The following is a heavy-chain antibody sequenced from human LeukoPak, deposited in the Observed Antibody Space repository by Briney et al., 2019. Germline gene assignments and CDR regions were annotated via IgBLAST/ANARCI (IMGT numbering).Heavy chain of an antibody. CDR2: MNPYNGDR. V-gene: IGHV1-8*03. J-gene: IGHJ4*02. CDR3: ARTTSLTASGYDC. CDR1: GYTFTTYH. D-gene: IGHD4-17*01. Sequence: ASVKVSCKTSGYTFTTYHINWVRQATGQGLEWLGWMNPYNGDRGYAHKFQGRLSITSDTSISTAYMELSSLKSDDTAVYFCARTTSLTASGYDCWGQGTLVTVSS.